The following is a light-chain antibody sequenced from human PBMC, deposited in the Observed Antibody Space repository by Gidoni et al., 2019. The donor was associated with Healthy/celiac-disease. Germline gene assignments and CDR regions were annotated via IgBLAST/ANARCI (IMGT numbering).Light chain of an antibody. V-gene: IGLV2-14*01. CDR1: SSYVGVYNY. Sequence: QSALTQPAAVSGSPGPSIPISCTGTSSYVGVYNYVAWYQQHPGKAPKFMIYDVSNRPSGVSTRFSGSKSGNTASLTISGLQAEDEADYYCSSYTSSSTVVFGGGTKLTVL. CDR2: DVS. J-gene: IGLJ2*01. CDR3: SSYTSSSTVV.